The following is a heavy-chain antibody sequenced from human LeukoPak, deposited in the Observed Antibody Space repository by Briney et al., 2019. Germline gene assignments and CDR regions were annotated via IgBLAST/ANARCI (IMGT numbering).Heavy chain of an antibody. V-gene: IGHV4-61*03. J-gene: IGHJ4*02. CDR3: ARSLPGAIGAADF. Sequence: SQTLSLTCIVSGGSISSGSYYWSWIRQPPGKGLEWIAFIHSSGSTGYNPSLKSRFTISVDTSKNHFSLKVTSMSAADTGVYCCARSLPGAIGAADFWGQGTLVTVSS. D-gene: IGHD6-13*01. CDR2: IHSSGST. CDR1: GGSISSGSYY.